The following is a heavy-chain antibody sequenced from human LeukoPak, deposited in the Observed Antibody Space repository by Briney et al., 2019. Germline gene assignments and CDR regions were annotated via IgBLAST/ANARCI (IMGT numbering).Heavy chain of an antibody. D-gene: IGHD2-2*01. J-gene: IGHJ6*03. CDR2: IYYSGST. CDR3: ARLHCSSTSCYPNYMDV. CDR1: GGSISSSSYY. V-gene: IGHV4-39*01. Sequence: PSETLSLTCTVSGGSISSSSYYWGWIRQPPGKGLEWIGSIYYSGSTYYNPSLKSRVTISVDTSKNQFSLKLSSVTAADTAVYYCARLHCSSTSCYPNYMDVWGKGTTVTVSS.